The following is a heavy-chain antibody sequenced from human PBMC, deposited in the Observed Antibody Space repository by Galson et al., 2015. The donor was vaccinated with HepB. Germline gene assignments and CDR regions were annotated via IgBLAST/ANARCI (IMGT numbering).Heavy chain of an antibody. CDR2: ISAYNGNT. J-gene: IGHJ5*02. CDR1: GYTFTSYG. D-gene: IGHD5-12*01. Sequence: SVKVSCKASGYTFTSYGISWVRQAPGQGLEWMGWISAYNGNTNYAQKLQGRVTMTTDTSTSTAYMELRSLRSDDTAVYYCARARGYSGYGAYNWFDPWGQGTLVTVSS. CDR3: ARARGYSGYGAYNWFDP. V-gene: IGHV1-18*01.